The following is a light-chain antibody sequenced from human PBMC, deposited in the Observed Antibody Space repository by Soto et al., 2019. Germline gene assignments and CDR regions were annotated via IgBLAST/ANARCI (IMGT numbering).Light chain of an antibody. V-gene: IGLV1-47*01. J-gene: IGLJ7*01. CDR1: SSNIETNY. Sequence: QSVLTQPPSASGTPGQRVTISCSESSSNIETNYVYWYQQLPGAAPKLLIYRSDQRPSGVPDRFSGSKSGTSASLAISGLRSEDEADYYCAAWDDSLSGAVFGGGTQLTVL. CDR3: AAWDDSLSGAV. CDR2: RSD.